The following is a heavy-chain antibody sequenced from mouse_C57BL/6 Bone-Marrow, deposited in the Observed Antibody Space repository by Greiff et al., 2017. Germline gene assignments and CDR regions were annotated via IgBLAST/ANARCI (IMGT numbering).Heavy chain of an antibody. CDR1: GYTFTDYY. V-gene: IGHV1-19*01. CDR2: INPYNGGT. J-gene: IGHJ2*01. Sequence: VQLQQSGPVLVKPGASVKMSCKASGYTFTDYYMNWVKQSHGKSLEWIGVINPYNGGTSYNQKFKGKATLTVDKSSSTAYMELNSLTSEDSAVYYCARGVALRSDWGKGTTLTVSS. CDR3: ARGVALRSD. D-gene: IGHD1-1*02.